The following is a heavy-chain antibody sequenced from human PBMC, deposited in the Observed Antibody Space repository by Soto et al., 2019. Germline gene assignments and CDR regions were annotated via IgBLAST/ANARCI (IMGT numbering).Heavy chain of an antibody. V-gene: IGHV1-69*05. J-gene: IGHJ6*02. Sequence: SVKVSCKASGGTFTSYAISWVRQAPGQGLEWMGGIIPIIGTTNYAQKLQGRVTITTDTSTSTAYMELRSLRSDDTAVYYCARDKRDYDFWSGLGLYYYYYGMDVWGQGTTVTVSS. CDR2: IIPIIGTT. CDR1: GGTFTSYA. D-gene: IGHD3-3*01. CDR3: ARDKRDYDFWSGLGLYYYYYGMDV.